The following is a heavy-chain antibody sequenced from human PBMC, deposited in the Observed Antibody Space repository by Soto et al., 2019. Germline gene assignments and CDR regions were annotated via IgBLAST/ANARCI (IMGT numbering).Heavy chain of an antibody. CDR1: GFTFSSYG. CDR2: ISYDGSNK. D-gene: IGHD2-8*02. J-gene: IGHJ5*02. CDR3: AKLSVVYNSAAWFDP. V-gene: IGHV3-30*18. Sequence: QVQLVESGGGVVQPGRSLRLSCAASGFTFSSYGMNWVRQAPGKGLEWVAVISYDGSNKFYADSVKGRFTISRDNSKNTLYLQLNSLRAEDTAVYYCAKLSVVYNSAAWFDPWGQGTLVTVSS.